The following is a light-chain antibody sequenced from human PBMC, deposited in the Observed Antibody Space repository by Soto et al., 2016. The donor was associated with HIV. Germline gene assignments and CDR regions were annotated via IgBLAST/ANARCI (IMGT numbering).Light chain of an antibody. CDR3: QVWDSSSDHVV. CDR2: DDS. V-gene: IGLV3-21*03. J-gene: IGLJ2*01. Sequence: SYELTQPPSVSVAPGKTAKITCGGDNIGSKSVHWYQQKQGQAPVLVVYDDSDRPSGIPERFSGSNSGNTATLTISRVEAGDEADYHCQVWDSSSDHVVFGGGTKLTVL. CDR1: NIGSKS.